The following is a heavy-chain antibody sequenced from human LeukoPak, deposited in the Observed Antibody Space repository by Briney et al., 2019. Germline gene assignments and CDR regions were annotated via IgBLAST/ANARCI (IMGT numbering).Heavy chain of an antibody. J-gene: IGHJ4*02. D-gene: IGHD3-10*01. CDR3: AREGLATMIRGVIPY. V-gene: IGHV4-61*01. CDR2: IYYSGNT. Sequence: KPSETLSLTCTVSGGSVSSGSYYWSWIRQPPGKGLGWIGYIYYSGNTNYNPSLKSRVTISVDTSKNQFSLKLSSVTAADTAVYYCAREGLATMIRGVIPYWGQGTLVTVSS. CDR1: GGSVSSGSYY.